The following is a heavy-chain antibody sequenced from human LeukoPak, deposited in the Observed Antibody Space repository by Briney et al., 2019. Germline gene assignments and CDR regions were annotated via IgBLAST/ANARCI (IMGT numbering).Heavy chain of an antibody. V-gene: IGHV3-33*01. CDR2: IWYDGSNK. Sequence: GRSLRLSCAASGFSFSNYGMHWVRQAPGKGLEWVAVIWYDGSNKYYADSVKGRFTISRDNSKNTLYVQMSSLRAEDTAVYYCARSNNGGWGYCDYWGQGSLVTVSA. CDR3: ARSNNGGWGYCDY. CDR1: GFSFSNYG. D-gene: IGHD3-16*01. J-gene: IGHJ4*02.